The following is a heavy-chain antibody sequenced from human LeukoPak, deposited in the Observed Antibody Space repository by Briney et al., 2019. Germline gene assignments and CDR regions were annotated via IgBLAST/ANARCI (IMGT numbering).Heavy chain of an antibody. Sequence: SETLSLTCTVSGVSISSYYWLWIRQPPGKGLEWIGYIYYSGSTNYNPSLKSRVTISVDTSKNQFSLKLSSVTAADTAVYYSAREPVAGGFDYWGQETLVTVSS. CDR3: AREPVAGGFDY. CDR1: GVSISSYY. D-gene: IGHD6-19*01. CDR2: IYYSGST. J-gene: IGHJ4*02. V-gene: IGHV4-59*01.